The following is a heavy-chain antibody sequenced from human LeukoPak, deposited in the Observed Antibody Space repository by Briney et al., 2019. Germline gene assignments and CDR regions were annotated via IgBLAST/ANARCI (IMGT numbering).Heavy chain of an antibody. Sequence: GASVKISSKASGYTFSTYGISSVRQAPGQGLEWMGWISHYNGKTYYAEKLQGRVTMATDTSPSTAYMELSSLRSDDTAVYYCVRGREGSSGYDVAFFDYWGQGTLVSVSS. V-gene: IGHV1-18*01. D-gene: IGHD5-12*01. CDR2: ISHYNGKT. CDR1: GYTFSTYG. CDR3: VRGREGSSGYDVAFFDY. J-gene: IGHJ4*02.